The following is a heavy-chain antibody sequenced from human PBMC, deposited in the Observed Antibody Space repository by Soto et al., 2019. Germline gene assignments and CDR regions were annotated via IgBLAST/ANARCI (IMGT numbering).Heavy chain of an antibody. CDR3: ARDDHIAAAGGYNWFDP. V-gene: IGHV1-69*12. J-gene: IGHJ5*02. CDR1: GGTFSSYA. D-gene: IGHD6-13*01. CDR2: IIPIYGTA. Sequence: QVQLVQSGAEVKKPGSSVKVSCKASGGTFSSYAISWVRQAPGQGLEWMGGIIPIYGTANYEQKFQGRVTITGDESTGTAYMELSSLRSEDTAVYYCARDDHIAAAGGYNWFDPWGQGTLVTVSS.